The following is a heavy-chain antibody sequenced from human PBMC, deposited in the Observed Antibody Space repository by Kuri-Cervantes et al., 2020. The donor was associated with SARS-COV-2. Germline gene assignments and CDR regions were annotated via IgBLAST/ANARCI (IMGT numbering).Heavy chain of an antibody. CDR3: ARPYCTSSTCYDGTFDS. V-gene: IGHV1-69*06. D-gene: IGHD2-2*01. CDR2: IIPLFGTT. CDR1: AGSFSSYA. J-gene: IGHJ4*02. Sequence: SVKDSCKASAGSFSSYAVTWVRQAPGRGLEWMGRIIPLFGTTIYAENFRGRVTLTADKSTNTAYMELSSLRSEDTAVYYCARPYCTSSTCYDGTFDSWGQGTLVTVSS.